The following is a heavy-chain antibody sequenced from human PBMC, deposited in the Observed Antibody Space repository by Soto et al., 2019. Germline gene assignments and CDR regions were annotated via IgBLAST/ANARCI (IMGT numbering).Heavy chain of an antibody. CDR3: AKDKGQQLSDAYYYYGMDV. CDR2: ISGSGGRP. CDR1: GFTLSSYA. J-gene: IGHJ6*02. Sequence: GSLRLSCAASGFTLSSYAMSWVPQAPGKGPEWVPAISGSGGRPYYADSVKGRFTISRDNSKNTLYLQMKSLRAEDTAVYYCAKDKGQQLSDAYYYYGMDVWGQGTTVTVSS. V-gene: IGHV3-23*01. D-gene: IGHD6-13*01.